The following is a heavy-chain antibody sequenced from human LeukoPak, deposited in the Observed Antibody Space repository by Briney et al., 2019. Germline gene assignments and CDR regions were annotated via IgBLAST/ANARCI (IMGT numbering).Heavy chain of an antibody. CDR3: ARDSLTIFGVVPIDY. CDR2: IYTSGST. J-gene: IGHJ4*02. Sequence: SETLSLTCTVSGVSMSSYYWSWIRQPAGKGLEWIGRIYTSGSTNYNPSLKSRVTMSVDTSKNQFSLKLSSVTAADTAVYYCARDSLTIFGVVPIDYWGQGTLVTVSS. V-gene: IGHV4-4*07. D-gene: IGHD3-3*01. CDR1: GVSMSSYY.